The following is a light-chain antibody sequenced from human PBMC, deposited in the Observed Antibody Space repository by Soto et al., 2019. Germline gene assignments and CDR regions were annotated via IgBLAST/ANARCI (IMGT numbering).Light chain of an antibody. CDR2: DVN. Sequence: QSALTQPRSVSGSPGQSVTISCTGASGTIADYNFVSWYQQHPGKAPKLMIYDVNKRPSGVTDRFSGSKSGNTASLTISGLQAEDEADYYCCSYAGSYTVIFGGGTKLTVL. CDR3: CSYAGSYTVI. J-gene: IGLJ2*01. CDR1: SGTIADYNF. V-gene: IGLV2-11*01.